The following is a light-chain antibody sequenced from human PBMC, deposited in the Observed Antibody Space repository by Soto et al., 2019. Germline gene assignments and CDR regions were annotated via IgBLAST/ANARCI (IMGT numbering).Light chain of an antibody. V-gene: IGKV3-20*01. CDR1: QTASSSH. Sequence: EIGLTQSPGALSLSPGERATLSCRASQTASSSHLAWYQQKPGQAPRLLIYDASSRATGISDRFSGSGSGTDFTLTISRLEPEDFAVYYCQQYGRSPYTFGQGTKVEIK. J-gene: IGKJ2*01. CDR3: QQYGRSPYT. CDR2: DAS.